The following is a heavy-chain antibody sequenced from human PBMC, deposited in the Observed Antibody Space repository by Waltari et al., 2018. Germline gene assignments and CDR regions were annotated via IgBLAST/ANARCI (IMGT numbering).Heavy chain of an antibody. V-gene: IGHV3-9*01. CDR1: GCTFDDYA. J-gene: IGHJ4*02. Sequence: EVQLVESGGGWVQPGRSLRLSCAASGCTFDDYAMHWVRQAPGKGREGVSCMRWNSCSIGYADSVKGRFTISIDNAKNALYLQMNSLRAEDTALYYCEKDKCSSWYYFDYWGQGTLVTVSS. CDR2: MRWNSCSI. D-gene: IGHD6-13*01. CDR3: EKDKCSSWYYFDY.